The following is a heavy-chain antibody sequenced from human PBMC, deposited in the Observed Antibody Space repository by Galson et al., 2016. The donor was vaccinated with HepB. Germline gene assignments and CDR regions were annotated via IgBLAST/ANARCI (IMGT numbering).Heavy chain of an antibody. V-gene: IGHV3-66*01. CDR1: GFTVGNNY. CDR2: IYSGGNT. CDR3: ARNPGASTWG. D-gene: IGHD6-13*01. J-gene: IGHJ4*02. Sequence: SLRLSCAASGFTVGNNYMSWVRQAPGKGLEWVSLIYSGGNTLYADSVKGRFSISRDNSKNTLYLQMKSLSAEDTAGYYCARNPGASTWGWGQGTLVTVAS.